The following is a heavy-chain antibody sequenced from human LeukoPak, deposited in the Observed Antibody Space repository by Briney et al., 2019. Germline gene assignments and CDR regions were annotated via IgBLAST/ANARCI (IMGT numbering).Heavy chain of an antibody. J-gene: IGHJ4*02. D-gene: IGHD1-26*01. CDR1: GGSFSGYY. CDR2: INHSGST. CDR3: ARGERSRALGY. Sequence: PSETLSLTCAVYGGSFSGYYWSWIRQRPGKGLEWIGEINHSGSTNYNPSLKSRVTISVDTSKNQFSLKLSSVTAADTAVYYCARGERSRALGYWGQGTLVTVSS. V-gene: IGHV4-34*01.